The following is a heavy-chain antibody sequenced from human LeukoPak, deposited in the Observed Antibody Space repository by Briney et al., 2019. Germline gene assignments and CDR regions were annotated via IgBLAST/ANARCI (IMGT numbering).Heavy chain of an antibody. V-gene: IGHV1-2*02. Sequence: ASVKVSCKASEYTFTGYYMHWVRQAPGQGLEWMGWINPNSGGTNYAQKFQGRVTITADKSTSTAYMELSSLRSEDTAVYYCARVSSDHDLGEFDYWGQGTLVTVSS. D-gene: IGHD3-16*01. CDR2: INPNSGGT. CDR3: ARVSSDHDLGEFDY. CDR1: EYTFTGYY. J-gene: IGHJ4*02.